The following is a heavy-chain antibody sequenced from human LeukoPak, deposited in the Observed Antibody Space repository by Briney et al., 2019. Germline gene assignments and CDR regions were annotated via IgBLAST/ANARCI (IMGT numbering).Heavy chain of an antibody. CDR2: MNPNSGNT. CDR1: GYTFTSYD. V-gene: IGHV1-8*01. J-gene: IGHJ4*02. Sequence: RASVKVSCKASGYTFTSYDINWVRQATGQGLEWTGWMNPNSGNTGYAQKFQGRVTMTRKTSISTAYMELSSLRSEDTAVYYCARVSRRSYYDSSGLEYGPDYWGQGTQVTVSS. D-gene: IGHD3-22*01. CDR3: ARVSRRSYYDSSGLEYGPDY.